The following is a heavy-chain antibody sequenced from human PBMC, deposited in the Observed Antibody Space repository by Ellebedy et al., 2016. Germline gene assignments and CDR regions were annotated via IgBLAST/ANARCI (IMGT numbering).Heavy chain of an antibody. J-gene: IGHJ4*02. Sequence: SETLSLXXTVSGGSVATYYWTWIRQSPGKGLEWIGYVFYGGSTKYNPSLRSRATISLDPSKNLFSLKLTSVAAADTAVYYCARDVCLYSSSPSFDSWGRGTLVTVSS. D-gene: IGHD4-11*01. CDR2: VFYGGST. CDR1: GGSVATYY. CDR3: ARDVCLYSSSPSFDS. V-gene: IGHV4-59*02.